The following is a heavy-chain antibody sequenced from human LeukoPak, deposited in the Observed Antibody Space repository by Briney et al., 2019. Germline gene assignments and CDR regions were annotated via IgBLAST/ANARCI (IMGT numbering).Heavy chain of an antibody. CDR1: GGSISSYY. D-gene: IGHD3-16*01. V-gene: IGHV4-59*08. J-gene: IGHJ5*02. CDR3: AGQGGRNRFDP. CDR2: IYYSGST. Sequence: SETLSLTCTVSGGSISSYYWSWIRQPPGKGLEWIGYIYYSGSTNYNPSLKSRVTISVDTSKNQFSLKLSSVTAADTAVYYCAGQGGRNRFDPWGQATLVTVSS.